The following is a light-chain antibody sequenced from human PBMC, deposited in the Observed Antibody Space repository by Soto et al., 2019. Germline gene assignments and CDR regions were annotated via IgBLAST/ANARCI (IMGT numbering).Light chain of an antibody. J-gene: IGKJ1*01. CDR1: QGISSW. V-gene: IGKV1-12*01. CDR2: AAS. CDR3: QQAGSFPT. Sequence: DIQMTQSPSSVSASVGDRVTITCRASQGISSWLAWHQQKAGKAPKLLIYAASSLQSGVPSRFSGSGSGTNFTLTISSLQPEDFATYYCQQAGSFPTFGQGTKVEIK.